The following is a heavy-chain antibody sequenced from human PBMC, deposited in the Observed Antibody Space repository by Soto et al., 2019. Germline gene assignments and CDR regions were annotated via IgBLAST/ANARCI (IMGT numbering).Heavy chain of an antibody. CDR2: ISDNGGNT. CDR1: GFTFSTVA. V-gene: IGHV3-23*01. Sequence: PGGSLRLSCVASGFTFSTVAMTWVRQAPGKGLEWVSSISDNGGNTDYADSVRGRFTLSRDNSKNTLYLQMNHLKAEDTAVYYCAKLYWNPRYFDYWGQGARVTV. D-gene: IGHD1-1*01. J-gene: IGHJ4*02. CDR3: AKLYWNPRYFDY.